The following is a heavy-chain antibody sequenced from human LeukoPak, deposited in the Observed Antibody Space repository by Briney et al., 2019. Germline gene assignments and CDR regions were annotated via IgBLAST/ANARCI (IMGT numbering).Heavy chain of an antibody. D-gene: IGHD6-13*01. CDR3: ARAQQQLDGPFDY. J-gene: IGHJ4*02. CDR1: GGTFSSYT. V-gene: IGHV1-69*02. CDR2: IIPILGIA. Sequence: SVKVSCKASGGTFSSYTISWVRQAPGQGLEWMGRIIPILGIANYAQKFQGRVTITADKSTSTAYVELSSLRSEDTAVYYCARAQQQLDGPFDYWGQGTLVTVSS.